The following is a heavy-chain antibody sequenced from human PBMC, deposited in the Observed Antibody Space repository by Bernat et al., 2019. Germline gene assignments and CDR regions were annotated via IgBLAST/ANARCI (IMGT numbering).Heavy chain of an antibody. CDR3: GNGRGSGYDQYDLDY. Sequence: QVQLVESGGGVVQPGRSLRLSCAASGFTFSSYAMHWVRQAPGKGLEWVAVISYDGSNKYYADSVKGRFTISRDNSKNTLYLQMYSLRAEDTAVYYCGNGRGSGYDQYDLDYWGQGALVTVSS. J-gene: IGHJ4*02. D-gene: IGHD5-12*01. V-gene: IGHV3-30*18. CDR1: GFTFSSYA. CDR2: ISYDGSNK.